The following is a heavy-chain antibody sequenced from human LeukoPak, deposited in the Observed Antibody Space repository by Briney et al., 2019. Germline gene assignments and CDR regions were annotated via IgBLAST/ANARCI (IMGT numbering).Heavy chain of an antibody. Sequence: SETLSLTCTVSGGSISTYFWSWVRQPPGMGLEWIGYVYYSGSTSYNPSLKSRVTISVDKSKNQFSLKLSSVTAADTAVYYCARDPHCSSTNCPFHYWGQGTLVIVSS. D-gene: IGHD2-2*01. CDR2: VYYSGST. J-gene: IGHJ4*02. V-gene: IGHV4-59*12. CDR3: ARDPHCSSTNCPFHY. CDR1: GGSISTYF.